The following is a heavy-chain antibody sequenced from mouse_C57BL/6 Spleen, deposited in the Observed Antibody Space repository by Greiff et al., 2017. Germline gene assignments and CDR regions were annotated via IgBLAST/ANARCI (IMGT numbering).Heavy chain of an antibody. D-gene: IGHD2-1*01. V-gene: IGHV1-62-3*01. CDR2: IDPNGGGT. J-gene: IGHJ4*01. CDR3: ARGGNYGNYGAMDY. Sequence: QVQLKQPGAELVQPGASVKLSCKASGYTFTSYWMHWVKQRPGRGLEWIGRIDPNGGGTKYNEKVKSKATLTVDKPSSTAYMQLITLTSEDSAVYSCARGGNYGNYGAMDYWGQGTSVTVSA. CDR1: GYTFTSYW.